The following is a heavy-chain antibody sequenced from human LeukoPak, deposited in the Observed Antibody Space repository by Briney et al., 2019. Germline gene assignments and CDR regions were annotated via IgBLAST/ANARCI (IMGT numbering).Heavy chain of an antibody. CDR3: ARGDCSSTSCSSTPKNWFGP. J-gene: IGHJ5*02. Sequence: GGSLRFSCAASGFTFSNYAMSWVRQAPGKGLEWVSAISGSGGTTYYADSVKGRFTISRDNSMNTLYLQMNSLRAEDTAVFYCARGDCSSTSCSSTPKNWFGPWGQGTLVSVSS. V-gene: IGHV3-23*01. CDR2: ISGSGGTT. D-gene: IGHD2-2*01. CDR1: GFTFSNYA.